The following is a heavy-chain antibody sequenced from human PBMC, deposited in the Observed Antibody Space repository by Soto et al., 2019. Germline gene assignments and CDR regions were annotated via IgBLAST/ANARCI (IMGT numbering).Heavy chain of an antibody. J-gene: IGHJ4*02. CDR1: GGSISIGGYS. V-gene: IGHV4-30-2*01. CDR3: ARNQGDIYDSSQNLFYFDY. CDR2: IYHSGST. D-gene: IGHD3-22*01. Sequence: PSEPRSLTCAVSGGSISIGGYSWSWIRQPPGNGLEWIGYIYHSGSTYYNPSLKSRVTISVDRSKNQFSLKLSSVTAADTAVYYCARNQGDIYDSSQNLFYFDYWGQGTLVTVSS.